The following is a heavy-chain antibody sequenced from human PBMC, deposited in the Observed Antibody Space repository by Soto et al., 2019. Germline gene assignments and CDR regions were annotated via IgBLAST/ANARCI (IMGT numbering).Heavy chain of an antibody. CDR3: ARPRHDHTAHYYGGLDV. CDR2: IYQGGAT. J-gene: IGHJ6*04. CDR1: GGSLSDGLL. D-gene: IGHD2-21*02. Sequence: QVQLQESGPGLVKPSGTLSVTCAVSGGSLSDGLLWEWVRQPPGKGLEWIGEIYQGGATHYSPSLKSRVTISRDKANNQLSLRLSAVTAADTAVYYGARPRHDHTAHYYGGLDVWGEGTTVTVSS. V-gene: IGHV4-4*02.